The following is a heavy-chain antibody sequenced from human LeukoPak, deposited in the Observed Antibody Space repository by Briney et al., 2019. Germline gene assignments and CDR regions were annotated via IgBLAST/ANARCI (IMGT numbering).Heavy chain of an antibody. D-gene: IGHD3-10*01. CDR3: ASWYGSGSY. V-gene: IGHV4-59*01. Sequence: SETLSLTCTVSGGSISSYYWSWIRQPPGKGLEWIGFIYHSGSTNYNPSLKSRVTISVDTSKNQFSLKLSSVTAADTAVYYCASWYGSGSYWGQGTLVTVSS. J-gene: IGHJ4*02. CDR2: IYHSGST. CDR1: GGSISSYY.